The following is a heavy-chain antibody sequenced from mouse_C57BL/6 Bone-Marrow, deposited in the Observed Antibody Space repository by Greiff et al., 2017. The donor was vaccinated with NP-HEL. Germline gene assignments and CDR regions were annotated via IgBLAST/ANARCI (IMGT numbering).Heavy chain of an antibody. Sequence: EVKLVESGGGLVQPGGSLKLSCAASGFTFSDYYMYWVRQTPEKRLEWVAYISNGGGSTYYPDTVKGRFTISRDNAKNTLYLQMSRLKSEDTAMYYCASLPWDRFAYWGQGTLVTVSA. J-gene: IGHJ3*01. D-gene: IGHD4-1*01. CDR1: GFTFSDYY. CDR3: ASLPWDRFAY. CDR2: ISNGGGST. V-gene: IGHV5-12*01.